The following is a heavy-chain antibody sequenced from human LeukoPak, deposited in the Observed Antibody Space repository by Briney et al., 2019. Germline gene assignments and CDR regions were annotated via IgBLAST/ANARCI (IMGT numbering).Heavy chain of an antibody. CDR3: AGGVITSPVDY. CDR1: GFTFSSYE. Sequence: GGSLRLSRAASGFTFSSYEMNWVRQAPGKGLEWVSYISSSGSTIYYADSVKGRFTISRDNAKNSLYLQMNSLRAEDTAVYYCAGGVITSPVDYWGQGTLVTVSS. CDR2: ISSSGSTI. V-gene: IGHV3-48*03. D-gene: IGHD3-22*01. J-gene: IGHJ4*02.